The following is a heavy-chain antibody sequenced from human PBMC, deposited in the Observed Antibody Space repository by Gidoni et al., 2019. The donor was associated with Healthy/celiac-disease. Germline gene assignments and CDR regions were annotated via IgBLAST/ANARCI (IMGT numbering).Heavy chain of an antibody. D-gene: IGHD2-15*01. CDR1: GFSLSTSGVG. CDR3: AHYCSGGSCYESGAFDI. Sequence: QITLKESGPTLVKPTQTLTLTCTFSGFSLSTSGVGVGWIRQPPGKALEWLALIYWDDDKRYSPSLKSRLTITKDTSKNQVVLTMTNMDPVDTATYYCAHYCSGGSCYESGAFDIWGQGTMVTVSS. J-gene: IGHJ3*02. CDR2: IYWDDDK. V-gene: IGHV2-5*02.